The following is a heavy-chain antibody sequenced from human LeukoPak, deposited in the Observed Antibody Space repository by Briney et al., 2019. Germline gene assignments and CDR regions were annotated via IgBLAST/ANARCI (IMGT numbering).Heavy chain of an antibody. D-gene: IGHD4-23*01. CDR3: ASGWEMTTVIKAFDI. V-gene: IGHV3-48*01. CDR1: GFTFSSYN. CDR2: ISSSSSTM. Sequence: TGGSLRLSCAVSGFTFSSYNMNWVHQAPGRGLEWVSYISSSSSTMYYADSVKGRFTISRDNAKNSLYLQMNSLRAEDTAVYYCASGWEMTTVIKAFDIWGQGTMVTVSS. J-gene: IGHJ3*02.